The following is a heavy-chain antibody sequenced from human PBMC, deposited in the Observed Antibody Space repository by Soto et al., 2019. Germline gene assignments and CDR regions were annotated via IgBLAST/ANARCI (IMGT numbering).Heavy chain of an antibody. D-gene: IGHD2-21*02. V-gene: IGHV4-4*02. Sequence: SETLSLTCGVSGGTVASSHWWSWVRQSPGRGLEWIGNVYHTGDTNFNPSLQSRVTFSVDKSNNQFSLRLTSVTAADTAVYFCAREIVTAGGNNYFDPWGPGTLVTV. CDR3: AREIVTAGGNNYFDP. CDR1: GGTVASSHW. CDR2: VYHTGDT. J-gene: IGHJ5*02.